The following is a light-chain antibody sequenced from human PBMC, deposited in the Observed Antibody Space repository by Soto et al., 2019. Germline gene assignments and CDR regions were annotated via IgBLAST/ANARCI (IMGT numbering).Light chain of an antibody. CDR2: LVS. V-gene: IGKV2-28*01. CDR3: MHALETPIT. CDR1: QSLLHSNGNTY. J-gene: IGKJ5*01. Sequence: IVMTQSPLSLPVTPGEPASISCRSSQSLLHSNGNTYLSWYLQKPGQSPQLLIYLVSNRASGVPDRFSDSGSGTDFTLKISRVEAEDVGVYYCMHALETPITFGQGTRLEIK.